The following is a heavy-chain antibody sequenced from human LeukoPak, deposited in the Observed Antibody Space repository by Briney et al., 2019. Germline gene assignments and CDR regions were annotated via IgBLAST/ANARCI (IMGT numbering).Heavy chain of an antibody. Sequence: GGSLRLSCAASGFTFSSYSMNWVRQAPGKGLEWISYISGTFSTIYYADSVKGRFTISRDNAKNSLYLQMNSLRAEDTAVYYCARDLVATIVYWGQGTLVTVSS. CDR2: ISGTFSTI. CDR1: GFTFSSYS. CDR3: ARDLVATIVY. J-gene: IGHJ4*02. V-gene: IGHV3-48*01. D-gene: IGHD5-12*01.